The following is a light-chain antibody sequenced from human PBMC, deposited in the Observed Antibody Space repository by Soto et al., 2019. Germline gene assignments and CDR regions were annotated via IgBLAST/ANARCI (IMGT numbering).Light chain of an antibody. V-gene: IGLV2-14*01. CDR1: NRDVGSYNL. CDR3: SSYPTTSTLV. J-gene: IGLJ3*02. CDR2: EVR. Sequence: QSALTQPASVSGSPGQSITIACTGTNRDVGSYNLVSWYQQRPGEAPKLIISEVRNRPSGISYRFTGSKSGNTASLTISGLQAEDEADYYCSSYPTTSTLVFGGGTKLPS.